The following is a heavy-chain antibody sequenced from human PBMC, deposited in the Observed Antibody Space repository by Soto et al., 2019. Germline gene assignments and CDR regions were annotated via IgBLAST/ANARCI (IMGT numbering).Heavy chain of an antibody. CDR1: GGSISSSSYY. D-gene: IGHD2-15*01. CDR3: ARGPLVDCSGGSCYSEYFDY. J-gene: IGHJ4*02. CDR2: IYYSGST. V-gene: IGHV4-39*01. Sequence: QLQLQESGPGLVKPSETLSLTCTVSGGSISSSSYYWGWIRQPPGKGLEWIGSIYYSGSTYYNPSLKSRVAISVDTSKNQFSLKLSSVTAADTAVYYCARGPLVDCSGGSCYSEYFDYWGQGTLVTVSS.